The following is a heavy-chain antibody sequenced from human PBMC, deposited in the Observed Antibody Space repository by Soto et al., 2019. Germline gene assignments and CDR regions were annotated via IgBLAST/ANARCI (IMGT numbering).Heavy chain of an antibody. Sequence: ASVKVSCKASGYTFTGYYMHWVRQAPGQGLEWMGWINPNSGGTNYAQKFQGWVTMTRDTSISTAYMELSRLRSDDTAVYYCARDRSSSWYNWFDPWGQGTLVTVSS. V-gene: IGHV1-2*04. D-gene: IGHD6-13*01. J-gene: IGHJ5*02. CDR2: INPNSGGT. CDR3: ARDRSSSWYNWFDP. CDR1: GYTFTGYY.